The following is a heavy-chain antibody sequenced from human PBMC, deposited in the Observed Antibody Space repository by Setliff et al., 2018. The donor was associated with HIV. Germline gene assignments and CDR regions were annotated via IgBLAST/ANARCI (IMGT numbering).Heavy chain of an antibody. V-gene: IGHV3-48*03. CDR3: ARVSRQWLVPDY. CDR1: GFTFRSYE. Sequence: GSLRLSCAASGFTFRSYEMNWVRQAPGKGLELVSYISSGGGTIYYADSVKGRFTISRDNAKNSLYLQMNSLRAEDTAVYYCARVSRQWLVPDYWGQGTLVTVSS. CDR2: ISSGGGTI. D-gene: IGHD6-19*01. J-gene: IGHJ4*02.